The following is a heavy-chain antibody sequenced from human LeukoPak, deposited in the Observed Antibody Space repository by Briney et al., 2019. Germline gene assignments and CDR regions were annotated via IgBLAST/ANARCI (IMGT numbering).Heavy chain of an antibody. J-gene: IGHJ4*02. D-gene: IGHD6-19*01. CDR3: AKAGSGWYYFDY. Sequence: PGGSLRLSCAASGFTFSNYDMNWVRQAPGKGLEWVSGISGGGVSTYYADSVKGRFTISRDNSKNTLYLQMNSLRAEDTAVYYCAKAGSGWYYFDYWGQGTLVTVSS. CDR2: ISGGGVST. V-gene: IGHV3-23*01. CDR1: GFTFSNYD.